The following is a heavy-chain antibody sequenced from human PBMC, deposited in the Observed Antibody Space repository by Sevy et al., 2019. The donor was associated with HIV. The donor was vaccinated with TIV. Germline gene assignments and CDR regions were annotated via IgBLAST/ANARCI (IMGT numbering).Heavy chain of an antibody. V-gene: IGHV1-2*02. Sequence: ASVKVSCKASGYTFTGYYMHWVRQAPGQGLEWMGWINPNSGDTNSAQKFQGRVTMTRDTSISTAYMELSRLRSDDTAVYYCARIYSGYDFDYWGQGTLVTVSS. CDR2: INPNSGDT. CDR1: GYTFTGYY. J-gene: IGHJ4*02. CDR3: ARIYSGYDFDY. D-gene: IGHD5-12*01.